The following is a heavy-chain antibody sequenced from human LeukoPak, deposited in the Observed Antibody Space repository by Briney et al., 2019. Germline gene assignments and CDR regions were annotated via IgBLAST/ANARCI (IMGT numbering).Heavy chain of an antibody. V-gene: IGHV3-21*01. J-gene: IGHJ4*02. CDR3: ARFQGPGSEDY. D-gene: IGHD3-10*01. Sequence: GGSLRLSCAASGFISSNYGMNWVRQAPGKGLEWVSSISSSSGYICYADSVRGRFTISRDNAKNSLSLQMNSLRAEDTAVYYCARFQGPGSEDYWGQGTLVTVSS. CDR2: ISSSSGYI. CDR1: GFISSNYG.